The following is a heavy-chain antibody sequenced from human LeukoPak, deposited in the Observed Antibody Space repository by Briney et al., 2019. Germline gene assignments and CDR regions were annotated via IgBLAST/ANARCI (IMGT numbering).Heavy chain of an antibody. D-gene: IGHD2-15*01. CDR3: ARSRDASSAYWVVFDI. CDR2: IYHSGST. CDR1: GYSISSGYY. J-gene: IGHJ3*02. Sequence: SETLSLTCTVSGYSISSGYYWGWIRQPPGKGLEWIGSIYHSGSTYYNPSLKSRVTISVDTSNNHFSLKLTSVTAADTAVYYCARSRDASSAYWVVFDIWGRGTLVTVSS. V-gene: IGHV4-38-2*02.